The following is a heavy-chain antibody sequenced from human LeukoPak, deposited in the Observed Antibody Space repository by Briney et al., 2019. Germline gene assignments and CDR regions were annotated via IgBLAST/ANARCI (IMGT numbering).Heavy chain of an antibody. CDR2: ISYSGST. Sequence: PSETLSLTCTVSGGSISSYYWSWIRQPPGKGLEWIGYISYSGSTNYNPSLKSRVTMSIDTSKNHFSLKLTSVTAADTATYYCARETSLAGFASGLGFNYWGQGILVSVSS. CDR1: GGSISSYY. J-gene: IGHJ4*02. CDR3: ARETSLAGFASGLGFNY. V-gene: IGHV4-59*01. D-gene: IGHD6-19*01.